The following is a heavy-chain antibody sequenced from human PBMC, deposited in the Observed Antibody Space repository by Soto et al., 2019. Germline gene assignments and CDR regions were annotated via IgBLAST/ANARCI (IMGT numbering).Heavy chain of an antibody. CDR2: INTDGSST. D-gene: IGHD1-1*01. V-gene: IGHV3-74*01. CDR1: GFSFSSYW. J-gene: IGHJ6*04. CDR3: GRAVESTCFDL. Sequence: PGGSLRLSCAASGFSFSSYWMHWVRQAPGKGLVWVSRINTDGSSTSYADSVKGRFTFSRDNAKNTLYLQMNSLRAEDTAVYYRGRAVESTCFDLWGKGTTVTVSS.